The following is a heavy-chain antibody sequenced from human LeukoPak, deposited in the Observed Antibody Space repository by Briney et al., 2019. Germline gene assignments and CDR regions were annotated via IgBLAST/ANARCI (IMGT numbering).Heavy chain of an antibody. V-gene: IGHV3-9*01. D-gene: IGHD3-10*01. CDR1: GFTFHDYA. CDR2: ISWNGDII. J-gene: IGHJ5*02. Sequence: GRSLRLSCAASGFTFHDYAMRGVRQAPGKGLEWVSTISWNGDIIDYADSVKGRFTISRDNAKNSLYLQMNSLGTEDTAFYYCVKDSAGGWGSFLDLWGQGTRVTVSS. CDR3: VKDSAGGWGSFLDL.